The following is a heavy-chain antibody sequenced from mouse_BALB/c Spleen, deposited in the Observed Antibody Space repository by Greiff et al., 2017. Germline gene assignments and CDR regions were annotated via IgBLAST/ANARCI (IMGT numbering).Heavy chain of an antibody. J-gene: IGHJ3*01. Sequence: VNVVESGAELARPGASVKMSCKASGYTFTSYTMHWVKQRPGQGLEWIGYINPSSGYTNYNQKFKDKATLTADKSSSTAYMQLSSLTSEDSAVYYCARGMITTAWFAYWGQGTLVTVSA. V-gene: IGHV1-4*01. CDR3: ARGMITTAWFAY. D-gene: IGHD2-4*01. CDR1: GYTFTSYT. CDR2: INPSSGYT.